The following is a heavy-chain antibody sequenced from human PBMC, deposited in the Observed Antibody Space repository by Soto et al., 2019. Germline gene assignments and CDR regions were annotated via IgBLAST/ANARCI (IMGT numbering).Heavy chain of an antibody. CDR1: GGSISSSSYY. J-gene: IGHJ4*02. CDR3: ARQGIAARLGY. V-gene: IGHV4-39*01. CDR2: IYYSGST. Sequence: QLQLQESGPGLVKPSETLSLTCTVSGGSISSSSYYWGWIRQPPGKGLEWIGSIYYSGSTYYNPSLKSRVTISVDTSKNQFSLKLSSVTAADTAVYYCARQGIAARLGYWGQGTLVTVSS. D-gene: IGHD6-6*01.